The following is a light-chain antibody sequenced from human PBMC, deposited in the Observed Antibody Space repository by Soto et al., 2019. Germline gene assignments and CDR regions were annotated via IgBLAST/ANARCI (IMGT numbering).Light chain of an antibody. CDR1: QSVSTN. Sequence: RVMTQSPATLSLSPGERATLSCRASQSVSTNVAWYQQKPGQAPRLLIYGASTRATDIPARFSGSGSGTDFTLTISSLQSEDFAVYYCQQTYTTLTWTFGPGTKVEIK. CDR2: GAS. J-gene: IGKJ1*01. CDR3: QQTYTTLTWT. V-gene: IGKV3-15*01.